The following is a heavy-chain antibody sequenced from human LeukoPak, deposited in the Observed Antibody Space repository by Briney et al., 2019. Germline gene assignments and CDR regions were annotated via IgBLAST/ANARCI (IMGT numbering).Heavy chain of an antibody. Sequence: ASVKVSCKASGYIFTTYDINWVRQAPGQGPEWLGWMSPSSGNTGLAQKFQGRVAMTRDTSIHTAYMELNSLTSDDTAVYYCTRGEGIVGSYWGQGTLVTVSS. D-gene: IGHD1-26*01. CDR2: MSPSSGNT. J-gene: IGHJ4*02. CDR1: GYIFTTYD. V-gene: IGHV1-8*01. CDR3: TRGEGIVGSY.